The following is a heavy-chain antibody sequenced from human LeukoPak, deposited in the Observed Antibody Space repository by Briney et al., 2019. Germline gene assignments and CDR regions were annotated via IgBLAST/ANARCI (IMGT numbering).Heavy chain of an antibody. D-gene: IGHD2-21*02. CDR2: ISGSSTTI. CDR1: GFTFSSYS. Sequence: GGSLRLSCAASGFTFSSYSMNWVRQAPGKGLEWVSYISGSSTTIYYTDSVKGRFTVFRDNAKNSLYLQMNSLRAEDTAVYYCARHNPGRLTAQEDYYYYYYMDVWGKGTTVTISS. J-gene: IGHJ6*03. CDR3: ARHNPGRLTAQEDYYYYYYMDV. V-gene: IGHV3-48*01.